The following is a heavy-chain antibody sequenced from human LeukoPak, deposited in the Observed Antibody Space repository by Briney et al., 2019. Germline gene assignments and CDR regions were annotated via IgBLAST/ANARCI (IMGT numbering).Heavy chain of an antibody. Sequence: GGSLRLSCAASGFTFSSYSMNWVRQAPGKGMKWVSSISSSSSYIYYADSVKGRFTISRDNAKNSLYLQMNSLRAEDTAVYYCARDLGQSSGYYPPRDWGQGTLVTVSS. J-gene: IGHJ4*02. CDR1: GFTFSSYS. CDR2: ISSSSSYI. D-gene: IGHD3-22*01. V-gene: IGHV3-21*01. CDR3: ARDLGQSSGYYPPRD.